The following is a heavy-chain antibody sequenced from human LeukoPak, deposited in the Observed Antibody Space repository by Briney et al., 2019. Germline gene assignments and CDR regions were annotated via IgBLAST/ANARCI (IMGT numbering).Heavy chain of an antibody. D-gene: IGHD1-26*01. J-gene: IGHJ4*02. CDR3: AREEGATKNYFVF. CDR1: GLTVSSSY. CDR2: IYSGGNT. V-gene: IGHV3-53*01. Sequence: PGGSLRLSCAASGLTVSSSYMSWVRQAPGKGLEWVSVIYSGGNTYYADSVKGRFTISRDNSNNMLYLQVNSLRDEDTAVYYCAREEGATKNYFVFWGQGILVTVSS.